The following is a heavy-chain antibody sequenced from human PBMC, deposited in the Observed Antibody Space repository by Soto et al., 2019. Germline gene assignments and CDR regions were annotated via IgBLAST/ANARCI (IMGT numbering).Heavy chain of an antibody. D-gene: IGHD3-10*01. CDR3: ARGERYYGSGYY. CDR2: INHSGST. V-gene: IGHV4-34*01. CDR1: GGSFSGYY. J-gene: IGHJ4*02. Sequence: SETLSLTCAVYGGSFSGYYWSWIRQPPGKGLEWIGEINHSGSTNYNPSLKSRVTISVDTSKNQFSLKLSSVTAADTAVYYCARGERYYGSGYYWGQGTLVTVSS.